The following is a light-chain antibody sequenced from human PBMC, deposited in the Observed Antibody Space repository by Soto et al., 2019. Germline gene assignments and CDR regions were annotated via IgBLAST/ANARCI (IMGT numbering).Light chain of an antibody. V-gene: IGKV1-5*03. Sequence: DIQMTQSPSTLSASVGDRVTITCRASQSISSWLAWYQQKPGKAPKLLIYKASTLESGVPSRFSGSGSGTEFTLTISSLQPADFATYYCQQYDIHSSFGQGTKLEIK. CDR1: QSISSW. J-gene: IGKJ2*01. CDR2: KAS. CDR3: QQYDIHSS.